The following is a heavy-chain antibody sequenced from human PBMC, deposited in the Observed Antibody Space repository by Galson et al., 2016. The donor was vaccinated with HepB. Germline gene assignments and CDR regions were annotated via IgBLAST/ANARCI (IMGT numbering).Heavy chain of an antibody. CDR3: ARDMAGYDWIDF. CDR2: ISRPSSSI. D-gene: IGHD5-12*01. J-gene: IGHJ4*02. V-gene: IGHV3-21*01. Sequence: SLRLSCAASGFNFNTYAMNWVRQAPGKGLEWVSYISRPSSSIYYADSVRGRFTISRDNAKNSLFLQLNSLRAADTAIYYCARDMAGYDWIDFWGLGTLVTVSP. CDR1: GFNFNTYA.